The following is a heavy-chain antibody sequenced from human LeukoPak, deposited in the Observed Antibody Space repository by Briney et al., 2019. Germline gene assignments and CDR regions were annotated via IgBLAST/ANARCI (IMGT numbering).Heavy chain of an antibody. CDR3: ARVFSSGYYIDY. CDR2: IYHSGST. D-gene: IGHD3-22*01. CDR1: GGSISSGGYS. Sequence: SVTLSLTCAVSGGSISSGGYSWSWIRQPPGKGLEWIGYIYHSGSTYYNPSLKSRVTISVDRSKNQFSLRLSSVTAADTAVYYCARVFSSGYYIDYWGQGTLVTVSS. V-gene: IGHV4-30-2*01. J-gene: IGHJ4*02.